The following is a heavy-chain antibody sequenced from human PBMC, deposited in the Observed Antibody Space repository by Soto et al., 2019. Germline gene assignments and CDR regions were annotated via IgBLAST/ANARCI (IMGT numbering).Heavy chain of an antibody. D-gene: IGHD6-13*01. Sequence: GGSLTLSCAASGFTFSSYEMNWVRQAPGKGLQWVSYISSSSSSIYYANSVEGRFTISRDNAKNSLYLQMNSLRAEDTAVYYCARGRAAAAGRGWFDPWGQGILVTVSS. V-gene: IGHV3-48*03. CDR1: GFTFSSYE. J-gene: IGHJ5*02. CDR2: ISSSSSSI. CDR3: ARGRAAAAGRGWFDP.